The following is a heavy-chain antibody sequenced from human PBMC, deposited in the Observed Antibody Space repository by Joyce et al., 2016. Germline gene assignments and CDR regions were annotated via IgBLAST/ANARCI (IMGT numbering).Heavy chain of an antibody. Sequence: EVRLVQSGGLVVQPGGSLRLSCAASGFCFDDFPMPWVRQAPGRGLGWISLINWDGFNVYYADSVKCRVTVTRDNSERSLYLEMHSLTTEYTAFYFCAREIKSGGRALDVWGQGTRVTVSS. D-gene: IGHD3-10*01. CDR2: INWDGFNV. J-gene: IGHJ3*01. V-gene: IGHV3-43*01. CDR1: GFCFDDFP. CDR3: AREIKSGGRALDV.